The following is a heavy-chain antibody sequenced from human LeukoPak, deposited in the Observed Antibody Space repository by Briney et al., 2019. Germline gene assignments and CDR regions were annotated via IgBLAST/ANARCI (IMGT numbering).Heavy chain of an antibody. V-gene: IGHV4-30-2*05. CDR2: IYHSGST. J-gene: IGHJ6*02. Sequence: SETLSLTCTVSGGSISSGGYYWSWIRQPPGKGLEWIGYIYHSGSTYYNPSLKSRVTISVDTSKNQFSLKLSSVTAADTAVYYCARESTVTPLGYYYYGMDVWGQGTTVTVSS. CDR1: GGSISSGGYY. CDR3: ARESTVTPLGYYYYGMDV. D-gene: IGHD4-17*01.